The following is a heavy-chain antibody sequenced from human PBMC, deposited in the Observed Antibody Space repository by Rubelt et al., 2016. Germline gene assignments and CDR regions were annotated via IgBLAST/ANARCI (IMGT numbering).Heavy chain of an antibody. J-gene: IGHJ2*01. CDR1: GGSISSGGYY. Sequence: QVQLQESGPGLVKPSQTLSLTCTVSGGSISSGGYYWGWIRQPPGKGLEWIGSIYYSGSTYYNPCRRRRVTILLDTSKKQVSRKLNSVTAADTAVYYCAGDLLPGNWYFDLWGRGTLVTVSA. CDR3: AGDLLPGNWYFDL. CDR2: IYYSGST. V-gene: IGHV4-39*02.